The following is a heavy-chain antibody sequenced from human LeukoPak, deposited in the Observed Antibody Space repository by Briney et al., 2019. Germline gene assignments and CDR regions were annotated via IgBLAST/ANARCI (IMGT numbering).Heavy chain of an antibody. CDR1: GFTFSSFW. CDR2: IKHDGSET. V-gene: IGHV3-7*03. CDR3: AKGQNYDILTGYQGGPSYGMDV. Sequence: QPGGSLRLSCAASGFTFSSFWMSWVRQAPGKGLEWVANIKHDGSETYYVDSVKGRFTISRDNAKNSLHLQMNSLRTEDTALYYCAKGQNYDILTGYQGGPSYGMDVWGQGTTVTVSS. J-gene: IGHJ6*02. D-gene: IGHD3-9*01.